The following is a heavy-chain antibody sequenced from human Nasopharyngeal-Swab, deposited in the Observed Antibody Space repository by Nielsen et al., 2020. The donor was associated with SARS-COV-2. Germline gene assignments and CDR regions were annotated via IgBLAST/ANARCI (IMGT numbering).Heavy chain of an antibody. CDR3: ARADRGGSYFSEYYYYMDV. V-gene: IGHV3-66*01. CDR2: IYDGGST. D-gene: IGHD1-26*01. J-gene: IGHJ6*03. Sequence: GESLKISCAASGFTVTSNYMSWVRQAPGKGLEWVSIIYDGGSTYYADSVRGRFTISRDNPMNRMYLQMNSLRAEDTALYYCARADRGGSYFSEYYYYMDVWGKGTSVTVSS. CDR1: GFTVTSNY.